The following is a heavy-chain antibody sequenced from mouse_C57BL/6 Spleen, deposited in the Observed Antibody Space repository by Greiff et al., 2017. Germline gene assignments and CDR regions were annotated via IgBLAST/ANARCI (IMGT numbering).Heavy chain of an antibody. CDR1: GYTFTDYY. CDR3: ARDYGNYLYYYAMDY. V-gene: IGHV1-19*01. CDR2: INPYNGGT. Sequence: VQLQQSGPVLVKPGASVKMSCKASGYTFTDYYMNWVKQSHGKSLEWIGVINPYNGGTSYNQKFKGKATLTVDKSSSTAYMELNSLTSEDSAVYYCARDYGNYLYYYAMDYWGQGTSVTVSS. J-gene: IGHJ4*01. D-gene: IGHD2-1*01.